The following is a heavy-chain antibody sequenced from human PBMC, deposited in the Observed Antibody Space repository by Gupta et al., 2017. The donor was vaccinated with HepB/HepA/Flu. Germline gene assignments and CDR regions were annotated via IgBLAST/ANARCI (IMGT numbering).Heavy chain of an antibody. CDR1: VGSISTHD. CDR3: ARAGYGGTNYYYYHMDV. CDR2: IYISGCT. Sequence: QVQLQESGPGLVQPSETLSPTGTVFVGSISTHDWSWIRQPAGKGLEWIGRIYISGCTKYNLSLKSRVTMSVDTSKNQFSLKLSSVTAADTAMYYCARAGYGGTNYYYYHMDVWGRGTTVTVSS. J-gene: IGHJ6*03. D-gene: IGHD2-15*01. V-gene: IGHV4-4*07.